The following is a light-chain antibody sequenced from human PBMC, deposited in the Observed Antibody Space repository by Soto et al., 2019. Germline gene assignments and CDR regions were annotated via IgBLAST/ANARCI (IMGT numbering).Light chain of an antibody. CDR1: SSDVGGYNY. J-gene: IGLJ1*01. V-gene: IGLV2-14*01. Sequence: QSALTQPASVSGSPGQSITISCTGTSSDVGGYNYVSWYQQHPGKAPKLMIYDVSNRPAGVSNRCSGSKSGNTASLTISGLQAEDEADYYCSSYTSSGSYVVGTGTKLTVL. CDR3: SSYTSSGSYV. CDR2: DVS.